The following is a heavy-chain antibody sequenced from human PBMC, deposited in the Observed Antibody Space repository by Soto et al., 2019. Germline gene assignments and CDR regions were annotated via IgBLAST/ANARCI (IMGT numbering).Heavy chain of an antibody. CDR1: GYTFTRSG. J-gene: IGHJ6*02. CDR3: ARERVAPYYYYGMDV. CDR2: NSSYNGDT. V-gene: IGHV1-18*01. Sequence: QVQLVQSGAEVKKPGGSVKVSCKASGYTFTRSGISWVRQAPGQGPEWMGWNSSYNGDTNYAQTFQGRVTMTTDTSTSTAYMELRSLRSDDTAVYYCARERVAPYYYYGMDVWGQGTPVTVSS. D-gene: IGHD5-12*01.